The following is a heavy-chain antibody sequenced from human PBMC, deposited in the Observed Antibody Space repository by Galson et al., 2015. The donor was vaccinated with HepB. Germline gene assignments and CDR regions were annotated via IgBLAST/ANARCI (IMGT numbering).Heavy chain of an antibody. V-gene: IGHV3-7*01. D-gene: IGHD1-26*01. CDR3: ARDKVVGPTKFDY. CDR2: IRPDEGEI. J-gene: IGHJ4*02. CDR1: GFTFSTYW. Sequence: SLRLSCAASGFTFSTYWMSWVRQAPGKGLEWVANIRPDEGEIYYMDSVKDRFTISRDNAKNSLYLQMDNLRAGDTAVYYCARDKVVGPTKFDYWGQGTLVTVSS.